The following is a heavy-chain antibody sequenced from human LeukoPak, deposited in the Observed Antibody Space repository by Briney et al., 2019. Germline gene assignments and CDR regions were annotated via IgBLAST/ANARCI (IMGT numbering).Heavy chain of an antibody. V-gene: IGHV1-46*01. Sequence: ASVKVSCKASGYTFTSYYMHWVRQAPGQGLEWMGIINPSGGDTSYAQKFQGRLTMTRDTSTNTVYMELTSLRSEDTAVYYCAREVMDNLLSDYWGQGTLVTVSS. CDR2: INPSGGDT. CDR3: AREVMDNLLSDY. D-gene: IGHD1-14*01. J-gene: IGHJ4*02. CDR1: GYTFTSYY.